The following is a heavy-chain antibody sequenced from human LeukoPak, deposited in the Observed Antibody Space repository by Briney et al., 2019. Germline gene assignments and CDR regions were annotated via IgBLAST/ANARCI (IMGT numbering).Heavy chain of an antibody. CDR3: ARAGSSVISYPTRGAFDI. Sequence: PSETLSLTCTVSGGSISSYYWSWIRQPAGKGLEWIGRIYTSGSTNYNPSLKSRVTMSVDTSKNQFSLKLSSVTAADTAVYYCARAGSSVISYPTRGAFDIWGQGTMVTVSS. J-gene: IGHJ3*02. CDR2: IYTSGST. V-gene: IGHV4-4*07. D-gene: IGHD1-14*01. CDR1: GGSISSYY.